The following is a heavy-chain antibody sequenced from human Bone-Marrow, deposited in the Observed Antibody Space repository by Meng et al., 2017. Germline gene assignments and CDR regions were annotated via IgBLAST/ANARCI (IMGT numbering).Heavy chain of an antibody. D-gene: IGHD3-22*01. CDR3: ARGQYYYDSSGYYPFDC. CDR1: GFTFSSYA. Sequence: GESLKISCAASGFTFSSYAMHWVRQAPGKGLEWVAVISYDGSNKYYADSVKGRFTISRDNSKNTLYLQMNSLRAEDTAVYYCARGQYYYDSSGYYPFDCWGQGTLVTVSS. CDR2: ISYDGSNK. V-gene: IGHV3-30*04. J-gene: IGHJ4*02.